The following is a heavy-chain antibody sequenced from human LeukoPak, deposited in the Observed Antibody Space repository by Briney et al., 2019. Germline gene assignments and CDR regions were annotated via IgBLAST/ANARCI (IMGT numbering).Heavy chain of an antibody. Sequence: SETLSLTCAVSGGSIRSYYLSWVRQSPGKGLEWIGDINQNAGTDYNPSLKSRVIISIDSSKNRISLNETTATGADTAMYYCARARTRLSWLDPWGQGTLVTVSS. J-gene: IGHJ5*01. D-gene: IGHD6-6*01. V-gene: IGHV4-34*01. CDR2: INQNAGT. CDR3: ARARTRLSWLDP. CDR1: GGSIRSYY.